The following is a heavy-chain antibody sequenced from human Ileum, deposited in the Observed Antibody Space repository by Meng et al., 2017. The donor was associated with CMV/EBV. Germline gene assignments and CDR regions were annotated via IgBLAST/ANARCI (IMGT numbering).Heavy chain of an antibody. Sequence: GESLKISCAVSGFTFRSYWMNWVRQAPGKGLEWLAVISDDGNNENYADSVKGRFTISRDNSKNTLYLQMDSLRIEDTGVYHCAKTDCNTIHCKKMECWGQGTLVTVSS. D-gene: IGHD2/OR15-2a*01. CDR3: AKTDCNTIHCKKMEC. J-gene: IGHJ4*02. CDR1: GFTFRSYW. CDR2: ISDDGNNE. V-gene: IGHV3-30*18.